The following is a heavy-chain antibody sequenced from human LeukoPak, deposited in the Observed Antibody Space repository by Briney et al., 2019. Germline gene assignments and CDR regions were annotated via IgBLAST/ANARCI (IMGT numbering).Heavy chain of an antibody. CDR1: GGSFSGYY. D-gene: IGHD6-19*01. CDR3: ARRPQLIAVAGTGWFDP. Sequence: PSETLSLTCAVYGGSFSGYYWSWIRQPPGKGLEWIGEINHSGSTNYNPSLKSRVTISVDTSKNQFSLKLSSVTAADTAVYYCARRPQLIAVAGTGWFDPWGQGTLVAVSS. V-gene: IGHV4-34*01. CDR2: INHSGST. J-gene: IGHJ5*02.